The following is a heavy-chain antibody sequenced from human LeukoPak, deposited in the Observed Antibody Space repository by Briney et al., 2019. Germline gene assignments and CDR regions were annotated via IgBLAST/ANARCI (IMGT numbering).Heavy chain of an antibody. V-gene: IGHV1-8*01. CDR2: MNPNSGNT. D-gene: IGHD5-18*01. CDR1: GYTFTSYD. J-gene: IGHJ4*02. Sequence: ASVKVSCKASGYTFTSYDINWVRQATGQGLECMGWMNPNSGNTGYAQKFQGRVTMTRNTSISTAYMELSSLRSEDTAVYYCARYSGYSYVYGHWGQGTLVTVSS. CDR3: ARYSGYSYVYGH.